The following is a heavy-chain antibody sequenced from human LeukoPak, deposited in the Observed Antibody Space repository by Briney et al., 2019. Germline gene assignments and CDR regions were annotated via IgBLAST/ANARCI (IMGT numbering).Heavy chain of an antibody. Sequence: GGSLRLSCAASGFTFSSYEMNWVRQAPGKGLEWVSYISSSGSTIYYADSVKGRFTISRDNSKNTLYLQMNSLRAGDTAVYYCAKGSKLVVITRDHYMAVWGKGTTVTISS. V-gene: IGHV3-48*03. CDR1: GFTFSSYE. J-gene: IGHJ6*03. CDR2: ISSSGSTI. D-gene: IGHD3-22*01. CDR3: AKGSKLVVITRDHYMAV.